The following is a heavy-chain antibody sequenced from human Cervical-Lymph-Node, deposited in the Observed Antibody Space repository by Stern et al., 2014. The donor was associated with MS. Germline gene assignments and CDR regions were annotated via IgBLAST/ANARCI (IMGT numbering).Heavy chain of an antibody. J-gene: IGHJ4*02. V-gene: IGHV4-61*01. CDR1: GGSVSSGSYY. CDR3: ARQSSGGYR. Sequence: QVQLQESGPGLVKPSETLSLTCTISGGSVSSGSYYWSWIRQPPGKGLEWIGYISYSGSTNYKPSLKSRVTISVDTSKNQFSLKLSSVTAADTAVYYCARQSSGGYRWGQGTLVTVSS. CDR2: ISYSGST. D-gene: IGHD5-18*01.